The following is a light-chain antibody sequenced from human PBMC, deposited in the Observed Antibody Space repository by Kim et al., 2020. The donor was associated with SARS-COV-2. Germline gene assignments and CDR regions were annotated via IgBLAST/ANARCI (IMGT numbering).Light chain of an antibody. CDR3: QQYINWTRT. CDR1: QSVGSN. CDR2: GAS. Sequence: EIVMTQSPATLSVSPGERATLSCRASQSVGSNLAWYQQRPGQAPRLLIYGASTRATGFPPRFTGSGSGTDFSLTISSLQSGDFAIYYCQQYINWTRTFGQGTKVDIK. V-gene: IGKV3-15*01. J-gene: IGKJ1*01.